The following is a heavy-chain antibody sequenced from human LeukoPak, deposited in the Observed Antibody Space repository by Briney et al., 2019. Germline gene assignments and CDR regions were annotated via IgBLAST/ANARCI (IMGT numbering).Heavy chain of an antibody. CDR2: ISSSGSTI. V-gene: IGHV3-48*03. Sequence: GGSLRLSCAASGFTFSSYEMNWVRQAPGKGLEWVSYISSSGSTIYYADSVKGRFTISRDNAKSSLYLQMNSLRAEDTAVYYCASSGETFDYWGQGTLVTVSS. D-gene: IGHD1-26*01. J-gene: IGHJ4*02. CDR1: GFTFSSYE. CDR3: ASSGETFDY.